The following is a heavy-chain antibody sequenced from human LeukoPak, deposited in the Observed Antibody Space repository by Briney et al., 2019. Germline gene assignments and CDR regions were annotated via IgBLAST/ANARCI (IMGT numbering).Heavy chain of an antibody. Sequence: SETLSLTCTVSGGSISGSSYNCVWIRQPPGKGLEWIGTIYYSGSTYYNPSLKSRVTISVDTSKSQFSLRLSSVTAADSAVYYCARQGRGIQLQTYFDYWGQGTLVTVSS. D-gene: IGHD5-24*01. J-gene: IGHJ4*02. CDR2: IYYSGST. V-gene: IGHV4-39*01. CDR1: GGSISGSSYN. CDR3: ARQGRGIQLQTYFDY.